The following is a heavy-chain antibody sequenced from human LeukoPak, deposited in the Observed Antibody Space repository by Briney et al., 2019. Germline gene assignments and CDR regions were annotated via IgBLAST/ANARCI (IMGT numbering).Heavy chain of an antibody. V-gene: IGHV1-8*01. CDR3: ARRSGTAMTTTFDY. CDR2: MNPNSGNT. D-gene: IGHD4-17*01. J-gene: IGHJ4*02. CDR1: GYTFTTYD. Sequence: EASVKVSCKASGYTFTTYDINWVRQATGQGLEWMGWMNPNSGNTGYAQKFQGRVTMTRNTSITTAYMELSSLRSEDTAVYYCARRSGTAMTTTFDYWGQGTLVTVSS.